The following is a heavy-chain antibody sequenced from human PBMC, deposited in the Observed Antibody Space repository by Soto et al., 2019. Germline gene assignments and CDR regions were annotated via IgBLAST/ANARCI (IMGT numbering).Heavy chain of an antibody. CDR3: ARDPYYYDSSGYH. CDR1: GGTFSSYA. CDR2: SIPIFGTA. Sequence: QVQLVQSGAEVKKPGSSVKISCKASGGTFSSYAISWVRQAPGQGLEWMGGSIPIFGTANYAQKFQGRVTITADESTITAYMKLSSLRSEGTGVYYCARDPYYYDSSGYHWGQGTLVTVSS. V-gene: IGHV1-69*12. D-gene: IGHD3-22*01. J-gene: IGHJ5*02.